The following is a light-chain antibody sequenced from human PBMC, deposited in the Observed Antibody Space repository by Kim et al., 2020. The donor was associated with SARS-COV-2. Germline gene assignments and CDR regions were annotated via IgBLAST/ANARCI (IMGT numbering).Light chain of an antibody. CDR1: ICNIGAGYD. CDR3: QSYDNSLSGYV. J-gene: IGLJ1*01. Sequence: QRVTISCTGSICNIGAGYDVHWYQQLPATAPKRLIYGNNNRPSGVPDRFSGSKSDTSASLAITGLQAEDEADYYCQSYDNSLSGYVFGSGTKVTVL. V-gene: IGLV1-40*01. CDR2: GNN.